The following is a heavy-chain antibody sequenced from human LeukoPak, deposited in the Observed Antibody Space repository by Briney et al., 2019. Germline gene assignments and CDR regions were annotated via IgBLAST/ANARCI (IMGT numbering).Heavy chain of an antibody. CDR1: GGSFSGYY. CDR2: INHSGST. D-gene: IGHD3-9*01. Sequence: SETLSLTCAVYGGSFSGYYWSWIRQPPGKGLEWIGEINHSGSTYYNPSLKSRVTISVDTSKNQFSLKLSSVTAADTAVYYCARLRNYDILTGLYYYYYMDVWGKGTTVTISS. CDR3: ARLRNYDILTGLYYYYYMDV. V-gene: IGHV4-34*01. J-gene: IGHJ6*03.